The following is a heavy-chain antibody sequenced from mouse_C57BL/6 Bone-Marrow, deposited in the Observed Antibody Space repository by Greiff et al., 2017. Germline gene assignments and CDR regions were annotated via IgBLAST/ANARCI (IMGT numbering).Heavy chain of an antibody. Sequence: VQLQQSGAELVRPGASVKLSCTASGFNIKDDYMHWVKQRPEQGLEWIGWIDPENGDTEYASKFQGKATITADTSSNTAYLQLSSLTSEDTAVYYCTSYYKAWFAYWGQGTLVTVSA. CDR2: IDPENGDT. CDR1: GFNIKDDY. D-gene: IGHD2-12*01. V-gene: IGHV14-4*01. CDR3: TSYYKAWFAY. J-gene: IGHJ3*01.